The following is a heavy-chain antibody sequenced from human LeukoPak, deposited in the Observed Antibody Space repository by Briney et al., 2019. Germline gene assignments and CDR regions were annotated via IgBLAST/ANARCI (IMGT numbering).Heavy chain of an antibody. CDR1: GDSIKGNTYY. CDR3: ARHCEPWTLDAFDI. D-gene: IGHD3/OR15-3a*01. V-gene: IGHV4-39*01. Sequence: SETLSLTCNVSGDSIKGNTYYWGWIRQPPGKSLEWIGTIYHSGSTYYRSSLKSRVTISVDTSKNVFSLKLTSVTAADTAMYFCARHCEPWTLDAFDIWGQGTLVAVSS. J-gene: IGHJ3*02. CDR2: IYHSGST.